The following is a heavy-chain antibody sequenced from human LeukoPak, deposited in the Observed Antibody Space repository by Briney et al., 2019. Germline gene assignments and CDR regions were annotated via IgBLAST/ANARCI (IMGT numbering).Heavy chain of an antibody. CDR1: GDSISSRSYY. V-gene: IGHV4-39*07. CDR2: IYYGGIT. Sequence: SETLSLTCTVSGDSISSRSYYWGWIRQPPGKGLEWIGSIYYGGITYYNPSLKSRVTISVDTSKNQFSLKLSSVTAADTAVYYCARGDYGSGSYVVDYWGQGTLVTVSS. D-gene: IGHD3-10*01. CDR3: ARGDYGSGSYVVDY. J-gene: IGHJ4*02.